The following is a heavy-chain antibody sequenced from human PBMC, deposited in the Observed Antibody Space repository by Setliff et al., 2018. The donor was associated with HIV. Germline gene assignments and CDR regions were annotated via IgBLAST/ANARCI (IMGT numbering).Heavy chain of an antibody. Sequence: TLSLTCTVSGYSINSSHFWGWIRQPPGKGLEWVGSIYHSGNTHYNPSLKSRVTISLDTSKNQFSLKLSSVTAADTAVYYCARDKTYCNYSRCSRAGWYFDLWGRGTLVTVSS. CDR1: GYSINSSHF. D-gene: IGHD2-2*01. CDR2: IYHSGNT. V-gene: IGHV4-38-2*02. CDR3: ARDKTYCNYSRCSRAGWYFDL. J-gene: IGHJ2*01.